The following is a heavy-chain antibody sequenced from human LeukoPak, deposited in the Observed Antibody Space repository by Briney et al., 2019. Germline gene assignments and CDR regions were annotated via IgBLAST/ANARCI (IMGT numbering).Heavy chain of an antibody. CDR1: GLTVSSNH. J-gene: IGHJ4*02. Sequence: GGSLRLSCAASGLTVSSNHMSWVRQAPGKGLEWVANIKQDGSKKSYVDSVKGRFTISRDNAKNSLYLQMNSLRAEDTAIYYCTRVGYIDEGIDYWGQGTLVTVSS. V-gene: IGHV3-7*04. CDR2: IKQDGSKK. CDR3: TRVGYIDEGIDY. D-gene: IGHD5-24*01.